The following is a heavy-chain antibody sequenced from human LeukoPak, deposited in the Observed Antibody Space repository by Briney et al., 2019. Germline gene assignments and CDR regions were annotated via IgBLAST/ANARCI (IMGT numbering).Heavy chain of an antibody. CDR3: ARENCRTSCYGWHPRGAFDI. CDR2: IYYSGST. Sequence: SETLSLTCTVSGGSISSGGYYWSWIRQHPGKGLEWIGYIYYSGSTYYNPSLKSRVTISVDTSKNQFSLKLSSVTAADTAVYYCARENCRTSCYGWHPRGAFDIWGQGTMVTVSS. J-gene: IGHJ3*02. D-gene: IGHD2-2*01. V-gene: IGHV4-31*03. CDR1: GGSISSGGYY.